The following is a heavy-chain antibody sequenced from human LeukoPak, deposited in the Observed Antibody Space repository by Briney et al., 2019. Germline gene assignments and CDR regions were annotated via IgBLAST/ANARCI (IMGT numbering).Heavy chain of an antibody. D-gene: IGHD2-2*01. J-gene: IGHJ6*04. Sequence: GGSLRLSCAASGFTFSSCWMSGARRAPGKGREGVANIKQDGSEKYYVDSVKGRFTISRDNAKNSLYLQMNSLRAEDTAVYYCASSTYYYYGMDVWGKGTTVTVSS. V-gene: IGHV3-7*03. CDR2: IKQDGSEK. CDR3: ASSTYYYYGMDV. CDR1: GFTFSSCW.